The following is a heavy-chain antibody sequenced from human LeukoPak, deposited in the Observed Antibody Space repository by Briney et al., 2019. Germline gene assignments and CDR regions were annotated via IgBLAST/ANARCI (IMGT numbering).Heavy chain of an antibody. D-gene: IGHD2-2*01. CDR2: ISYDGSNK. V-gene: IGHV3-30*18. Sequence: GRSLRLSCAASGFTFSSYGMHWVRQAPGKGLEWVAVISYDGSNKYYADSVKGRFTISRDNSKNTLFLQMNSLRAEDTAVYYCAKEGVRTSLDYWGQGTLVTVSS. CDR3: AKEGVRTSLDY. CDR1: GFTFSSYG. J-gene: IGHJ4*02.